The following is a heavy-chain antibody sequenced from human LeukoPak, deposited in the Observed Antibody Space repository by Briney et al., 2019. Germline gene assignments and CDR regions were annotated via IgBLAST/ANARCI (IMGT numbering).Heavy chain of an antibody. J-gene: IGHJ4*02. D-gene: IGHD6-19*01. CDR1: GFTFSGSA. CDR2: IRSKANSYAT. Sequence: GGSLRLSCAASGFTFSGSAMHWVRQASGKGLEWVSRIRSKANSYATAYAASVKGRFTISRDDSKNTAYLQMNSLKTEDTAVYYCTREGYSSGWYSNYWGQGTLVTVSS. V-gene: IGHV3-73*01. CDR3: TREGYSSGWYSNY.